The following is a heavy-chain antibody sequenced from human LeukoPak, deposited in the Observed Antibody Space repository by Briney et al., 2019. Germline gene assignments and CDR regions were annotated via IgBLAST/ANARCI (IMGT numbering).Heavy chain of an antibody. Sequence: PGGSLRLSCAASGFTFSSYAMSWVRQAPGKGLEWVSAISGSGGSTYYADSVKGRFTISRDNSKNTLYLQTNSLRAEDTAVYYCAKDPYYYYASPESWFDPWGQGTLVTVSS. CDR2: ISGSGGST. D-gene: IGHD3-10*01. V-gene: IGHV3-23*01. CDR1: GFTFSSYA. CDR3: AKDPYYYYASPESWFDP. J-gene: IGHJ5*02.